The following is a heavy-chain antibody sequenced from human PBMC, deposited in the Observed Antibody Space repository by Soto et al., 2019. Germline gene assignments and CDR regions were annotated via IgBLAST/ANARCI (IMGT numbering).Heavy chain of an antibody. CDR2: ISGGGGTM. CDR1: GFTFNKYT. D-gene: IGHD1-26*01. Sequence: PGGSLRLSCAASGFTFNKYTMNWVRQAPGKGLEWLSYISGGGGTMFYADSVKGRVTISRDNAKNSLYLQMDSLRAEDTAVYYCARDKSGSYSIDYWGEGTLVTVHS. CDR3: ARDKSGSYSIDY. V-gene: IGHV3-48*04. J-gene: IGHJ4*02.